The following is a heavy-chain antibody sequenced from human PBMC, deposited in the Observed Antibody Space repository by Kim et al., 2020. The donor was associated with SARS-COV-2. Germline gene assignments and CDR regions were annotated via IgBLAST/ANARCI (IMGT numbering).Heavy chain of an antibody. J-gene: IGHJ4*02. CDR3: AHRPFGPHSSTLFDY. D-gene: IGHD6-13*01. V-gene: IGHV2-5*01. Sequence: PSLKSRLTITKDTSKNQVVLTMTNMDPVDTATYYCAHRPFGPHSSTLFDYWGQGTLVTVSS.